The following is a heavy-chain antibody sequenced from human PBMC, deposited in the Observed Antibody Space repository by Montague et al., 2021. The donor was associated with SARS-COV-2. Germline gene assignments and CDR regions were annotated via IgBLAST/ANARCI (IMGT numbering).Heavy chain of an antibody. Sequence: SLRLSCAASGFTFSSYDMHWVRQATGKGLEWVSAIGTAGDTYYPGSVKGRFTITRENANNSLFLQMNSLRAGDTAVYYCARAHLDYGILTGGAFDIWGQGTMVTVSS. D-gene: IGHD3-9*01. CDR3: ARAHLDYGILTGGAFDI. V-gene: IGHV3-13*04. J-gene: IGHJ3*02. CDR1: GFTFSSYD. CDR2: IGTAGDT.